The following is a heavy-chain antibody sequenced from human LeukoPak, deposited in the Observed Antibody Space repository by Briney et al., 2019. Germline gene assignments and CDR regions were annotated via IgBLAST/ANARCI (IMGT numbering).Heavy chain of an antibody. V-gene: IGHV3-23*01. D-gene: IGHD3-22*01. J-gene: IGHJ4*02. CDR1: GFTFSTYA. Sequence: GGSLRLSCAASGFTFSTYAMSWFRQAPGKGLEWVSTISGSGGSTYYADSVKGRFMISRDNYKNTLRLQMNSLRAEDTALYYCAKRYYYDSSGHYFHFDYWGQGTLVTVSS. CDR2: ISGSGGST. CDR3: AKRYYYDSSGHYFHFDY.